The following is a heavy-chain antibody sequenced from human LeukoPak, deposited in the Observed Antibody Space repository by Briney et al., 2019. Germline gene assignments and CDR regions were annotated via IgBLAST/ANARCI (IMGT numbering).Heavy chain of an antibody. CDR1: GYTFTGYY. Sequence: GASVKVSCKASGYTFTGYYMHWVRQAPGQGLEWMGWINPNSGGTNYAQKFQGWVTMTRATSISTAYMELSRLRTDGTAVYYCARGAGVSLDYWGQGTLVTVSS. CDR3: ARGAGVSLDY. CDR2: INPNSGGT. J-gene: IGHJ4*02. D-gene: IGHD3-10*01. V-gene: IGHV1-2*04.